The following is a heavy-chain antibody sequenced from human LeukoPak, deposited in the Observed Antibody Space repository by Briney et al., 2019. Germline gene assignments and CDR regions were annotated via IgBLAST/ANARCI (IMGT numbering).Heavy chain of an antibody. CDR3: AREYCSGGSCHLNWFDP. CDR1: GFTFSSYG. Sequence: PGGSLRLSCAASGFTFSSYGMSWVRQAPGKGLEWVSAISGSGGSTYYADSVKGRFTISRDNSKNTLYLQMNSLRAEDTAVYYCAREYCSGGSCHLNWFDPWGQGTLVTVSS. V-gene: IGHV3-23*01. J-gene: IGHJ5*02. CDR2: ISGSGGST. D-gene: IGHD2-15*01.